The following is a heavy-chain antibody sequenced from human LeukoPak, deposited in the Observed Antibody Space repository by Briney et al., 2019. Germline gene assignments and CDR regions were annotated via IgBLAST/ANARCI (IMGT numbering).Heavy chain of an antibody. V-gene: IGHV3-30-3*02. CDR3: AKDGLCSSTSCFQAAIDY. J-gene: IGHJ4*02. D-gene: IGHD2-2*01. CDR2: ISYDGSNK. Sequence: MXXVRQAPGKGLEWVAVISYDGSNKYYADSVKGRFTISRNNSKNTLYLQMNSLRAEDTAVYYCAKDGLCSSTSCFQAAIDYWGQGTLVTVSS.